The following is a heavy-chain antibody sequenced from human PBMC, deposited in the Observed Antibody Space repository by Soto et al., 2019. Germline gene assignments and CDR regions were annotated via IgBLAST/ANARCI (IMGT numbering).Heavy chain of an antibody. CDR1: GYTLTELS. CDR2: FDPEDGDT. Sequence: QVQLVQSGAAVKKPGASVKVSCKVSGYTLTELSMHWVRQAPGKWLEWMGGFDPEDGDTIYAQKCQGRVTMTEDTSTDTAYMELSSLRSEDTAVYYCATGMGWLRGNAFDIWGQGTMVTVSS. CDR3: ATGMGWLRGNAFDI. D-gene: IGHD5-12*01. J-gene: IGHJ3*02. V-gene: IGHV1-24*01.